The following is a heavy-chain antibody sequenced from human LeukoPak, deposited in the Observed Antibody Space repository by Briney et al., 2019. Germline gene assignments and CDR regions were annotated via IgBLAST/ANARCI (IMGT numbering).Heavy chain of an antibody. CDR3: ARDLWGSSSSQLATFDY. D-gene: IGHD6-6*01. V-gene: IGHV3-20*04. J-gene: IGHJ4*02. CDR1: GFTFDDYG. Sequence: GGSLRLSCAASGFTFDDYGMAWVRQVPGKGLEWVAGINWNGGTTAYADSVKGRFTISRDNAKNSLYLQMNSLRAEGTAFYYCARDLWGSSSSQLATFDYWGPGTPVTVSS. CDR2: INWNGGTT.